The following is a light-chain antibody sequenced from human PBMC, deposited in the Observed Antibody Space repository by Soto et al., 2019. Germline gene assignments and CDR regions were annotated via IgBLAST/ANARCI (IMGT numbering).Light chain of an antibody. J-gene: IGKJ1*01. CDR2: GAS. V-gene: IGKV3-20*01. Sequence: EIVLTQSPGTLSLSPGERATLSCRASQSVSSTYLAWYQQKPGQAPRLLIYGASTRATGIPDRFSGSGSGTDFTLTISRLEPEHFAVYYCQQWGSSSWTFGQGTKVEIK. CDR3: QQWGSSSWT. CDR1: QSVSSTY.